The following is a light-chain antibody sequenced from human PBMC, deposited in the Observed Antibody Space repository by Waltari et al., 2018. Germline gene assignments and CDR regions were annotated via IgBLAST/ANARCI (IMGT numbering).Light chain of an antibody. J-gene: IGLJ3*02. Sequence: QSALTQPRSVSGSPGQSVTISCTGTSSDVGGYNYVSWFQQHPGKAPKLMIHDVSKRPSGLPDSCSGSMSGNTASLTISVLQSDDEPYVYCCSYAVRYTSVFGGGTKLTVL. V-gene: IGLV2-11*01. CDR1: SSDVGGYNY. CDR3: CSYAVRYTSV. CDR2: DVS.